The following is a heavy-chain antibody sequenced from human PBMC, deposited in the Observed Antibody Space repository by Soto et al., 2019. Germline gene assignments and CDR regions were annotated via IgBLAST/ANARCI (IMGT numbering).Heavy chain of an antibody. Sequence: PGGSLRLSWAASGFTFSSYWMHWVRQAPGKGLVWVSRINSDGSSTSYADSVKGRFTISRDNAKNTLYLQMNSLRAEDTAVYYCEREYYDFWSCPYGMDVWGNGTTVTVS. V-gene: IGHV3-74*01. CDR2: INSDGSST. J-gene: IGHJ6*04. CDR1: GFTFSSYW. D-gene: IGHD3-3*01. CDR3: EREYYDFWSCPYGMDV.